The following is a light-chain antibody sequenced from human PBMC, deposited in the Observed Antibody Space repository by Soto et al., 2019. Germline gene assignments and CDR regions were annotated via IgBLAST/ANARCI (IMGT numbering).Light chain of an antibody. CDR1: QSVSSNY. CDR3: QQYGTSPL. J-gene: IGKJ2*01. Sequence: EIVLTQSPGTLSLSPGERATLSCRASQSVSSNYLAWYQQKPGQAPRLLIYVASNRATGIPDRFSGSGSGTDFTLTISRLEPEASAVYYCQQYGTSPLFGQGTKLEIK. CDR2: VAS. V-gene: IGKV3-20*01.